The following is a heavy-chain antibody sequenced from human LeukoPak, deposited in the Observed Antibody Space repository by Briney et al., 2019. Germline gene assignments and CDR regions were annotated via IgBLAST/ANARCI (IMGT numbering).Heavy chain of an antibody. V-gene: IGHV4-59*11. D-gene: IGHD2-2*01. CDR2: IYHSGST. Sequence: SETLSLTCTVSGGSISSHYWSWIRQPPGKGLEWIGYIYHSGSTYYNPSLKSRVTISVDRSKNQFSLKLSSVTAADTAVYYCARGCSSTSCQGVYFDYWGQGTLVTVSS. CDR1: GGSISSHY. J-gene: IGHJ4*02. CDR3: ARGCSSTSCQGVYFDY.